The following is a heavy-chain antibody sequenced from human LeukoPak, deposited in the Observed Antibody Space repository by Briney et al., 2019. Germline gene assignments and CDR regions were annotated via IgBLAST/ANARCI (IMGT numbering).Heavy chain of an antibody. Sequence: GGSLRLSCAASGFTFRTYWMSWVRQAPGKGLEWVSAISGSGGSTYYADSVKGRFTISRDNSKNTLYLQMNSLRAEDTAVYYCATRSGWTFDYWGQGTLVTVSS. V-gene: IGHV3-23*01. CDR2: ISGSGGST. J-gene: IGHJ4*02. CDR3: ATRSGWTFDY. CDR1: GFTFRTYW. D-gene: IGHD2-15*01.